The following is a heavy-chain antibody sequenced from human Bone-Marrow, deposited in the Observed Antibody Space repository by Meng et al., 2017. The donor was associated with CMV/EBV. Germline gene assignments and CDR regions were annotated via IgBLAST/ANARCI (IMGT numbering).Heavy chain of an antibody. V-gene: IGHV1-8*03. CDR3: ARGGNWGSGID. CDR2: MNPNSGNT. D-gene: IGHD7-27*01. CDR1: GYTFTSYY. Sequence: ASVKVSCKASGYTFTSYYMHWVRQASGQGLEWMGWMNPNSGNTGYAQKFQGRVTITINTSISTAYMELSSLRSEDTAVYYCARGGNWGSGIDWGQGTLVTVSS. J-gene: IGHJ4*02.